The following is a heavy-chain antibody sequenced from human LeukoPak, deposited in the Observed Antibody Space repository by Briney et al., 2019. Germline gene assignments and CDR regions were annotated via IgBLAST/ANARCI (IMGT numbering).Heavy chain of an antibody. CDR2: IRYDGSNK. Sequence: QPGGSLRLSCAASGFTFSGYAMTWVRQPPGKGLEWVAFIRYDGSNKYYADSVKGRFTISRDNSKNTLYLQMNSLRAEDTAVYYCAKEGGLTTVTTFGYWGQGTLVTVSS. V-gene: IGHV3-30*02. CDR1: GFTFSGYA. D-gene: IGHD4-17*01. CDR3: AKEGGLTTVTTFGY. J-gene: IGHJ4*02.